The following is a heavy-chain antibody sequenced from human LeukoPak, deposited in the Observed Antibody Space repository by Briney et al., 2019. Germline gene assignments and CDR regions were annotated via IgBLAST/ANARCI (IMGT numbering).Heavy chain of an antibody. CDR3: ASDMATILSVDY. J-gene: IGHJ4*02. CDR1: GFTINSNY. D-gene: IGHD5-24*01. CDR2: ISGSGGST. Sequence: GGSLRLSCAASGFTINSNYMSWVRQAPGKGLEWVSAISGSGGSTYYADSVKGRFTISRDNSKNTLYLQMNSLRAEDTAVYYCASDMATILSVDYWGQGTLVTVSS. V-gene: IGHV3-23*01.